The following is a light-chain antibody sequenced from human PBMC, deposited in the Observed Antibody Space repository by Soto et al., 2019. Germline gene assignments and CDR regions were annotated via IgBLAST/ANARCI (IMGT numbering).Light chain of an antibody. CDR1: QSARTN. CDR2: DES. CDR3: QQYGNAPFT. V-gene: IGKV3-20*01. Sequence: EIVMTQSPDTLSVSPGERVTLSCRASQSARTNVAWYQQKPGQAPRLLIYDESNRPADIPARFSGSGSGTDFTLTISRLEPEDFAVYYCQQYGNAPFTFGPGTKVDIK. J-gene: IGKJ3*01.